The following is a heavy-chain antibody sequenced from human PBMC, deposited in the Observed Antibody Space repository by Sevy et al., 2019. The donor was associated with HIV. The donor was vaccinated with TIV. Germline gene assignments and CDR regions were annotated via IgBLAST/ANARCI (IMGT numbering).Heavy chain of an antibody. CDR2: ISYGGTT. J-gene: IGHJ5*02. CDR3: AKRDYGDYVDYFDP. V-gene: IGHV4-61*03. Sequence: SETLSLTCTVSGGSVSSDFSYWNWVRQPPGKGLEYIGSISYGGTTSYNPSLKSRVTRSLDTSKNHFSLKVNSVTAADTAIYYCAKRDYGDYVDYFDPWGQGTLVTVSS. D-gene: IGHD4-17*01. CDR1: GGSVSSDFSY.